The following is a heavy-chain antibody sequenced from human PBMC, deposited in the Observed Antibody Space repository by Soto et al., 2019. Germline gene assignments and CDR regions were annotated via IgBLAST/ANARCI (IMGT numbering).Heavy chain of an antibody. J-gene: IGHJ5*02. Sequence: QLQLVQAGADVKKPGASVKVSCKASGYTFTSYDINWVRQATGQGLAWMGWMNPNSGNTGYAPKFQGRVTMTRNTSIRTAFMELSGLRSEDTAVYYCARSLPWGSHERGLDPWGQGTLVTVSP. CDR2: MNPNSGNT. V-gene: IGHV1-8*01. CDR3: ARSLPWGSHERGLDP. CDR1: GYTFTSYD. D-gene: IGHD3-16*01.